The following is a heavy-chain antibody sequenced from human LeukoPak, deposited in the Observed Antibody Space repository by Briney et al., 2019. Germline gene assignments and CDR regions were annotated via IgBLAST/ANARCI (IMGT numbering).Heavy chain of an antibody. D-gene: IGHD3-22*01. J-gene: IGHJ4*02. V-gene: IGHV4-39*01. CDR3: ARSQLSYYYGPLDY. Sequence: SETLSLTCTVSGGSISSSSYYWGWIRQPPGKGLEWIGSIYYSGSTYYNPSLKSRVTISVDTSKNQFSLKLSSVTAADTAVYYCARSQLSYYYGPLDYWGQGTLVTVSS. CDR2: IYYSGST. CDR1: GGSISSSSYY.